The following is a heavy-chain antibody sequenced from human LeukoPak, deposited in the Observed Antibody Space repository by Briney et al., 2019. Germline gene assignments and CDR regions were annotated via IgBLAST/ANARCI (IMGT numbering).Heavy chain of an antibody. CDR3: AREGGIVYLGAFDI. CDR1: GFTFGNYW. V-gene: IGHV3-7*03. D-gene: IGHD1-26*01. Sequence: PGGSLRLSCAASGFTFGNYWMNWVRQAPGKGLEWVANIKEDGSEKFYGDSVKGRFTISRDNAKNSLSLQMNSLRAEDTAVYYCAREGGIVYLGAFDIWGQGTMVTVSS. J-gene: IGHJ3*02. CDR2: IKEDGSEK.